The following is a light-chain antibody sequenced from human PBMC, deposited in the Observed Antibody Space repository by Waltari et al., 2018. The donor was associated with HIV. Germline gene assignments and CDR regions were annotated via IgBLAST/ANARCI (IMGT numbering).Light chain of an antibody. CDR1: TGALTRLNY. CDR3: LLYYAGTWV. Sequence: QTVVTQEPSLTVSPAETVTLTCASSTGALTRLNYPHWFQQRPGQAPRARIYNTSNQHSGTPARFSGSRPGGKAALTLSGAQPEDAADYFCLLYYAGTWVFGGGTKLTVL. CDR2: NTS. J-gene: IGLJ3*02. V-gene: IGLV7-43*01.